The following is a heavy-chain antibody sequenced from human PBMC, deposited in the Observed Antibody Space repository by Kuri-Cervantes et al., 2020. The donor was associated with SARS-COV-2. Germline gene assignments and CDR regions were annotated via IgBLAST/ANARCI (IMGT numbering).Heavy chain of an antibody. V-gene: IGHV3-53*01. CDR3: ARDERWRYCSGGSCYGDYYYGMDV. Sequence: GESLKISCAASGFTVSSNYVSWVRQAPGKGLEWVSVIYSGGSTYYADSVEGRFTISRDNSKNTLYLQMNSLRAEDTAVYYCARDERWRYCSGGSCYGDYYYGMDVWGQGTTVTVSS. D-gene: IGHD2-15*01. J-gene: IGHJ6*02. CDR2: IYSGGST. CDR1: GFTVSSNY.